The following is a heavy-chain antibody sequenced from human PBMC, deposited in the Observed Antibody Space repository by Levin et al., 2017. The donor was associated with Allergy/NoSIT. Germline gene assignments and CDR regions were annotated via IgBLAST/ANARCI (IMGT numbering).Heavy chain of an antibody. CDR1: GYTFTSYD. J-gene: IGHJ4*02. V-gene: IGHV1-8*01. D-gene: IGHD3-10*01. Sequence: ASVKVSCKASGYTFTSYDINWVRQATGQGLEWMGWMNPNSGNTGYAQKFQGRVTMTRNTSISTAYMELSSLRSEDTAVYYCARGPRYYGSGRIDYWGQGTLVTVSS. CDR2: MNPNSGNT. CDR3: ARGPRYYGSGRIDY.